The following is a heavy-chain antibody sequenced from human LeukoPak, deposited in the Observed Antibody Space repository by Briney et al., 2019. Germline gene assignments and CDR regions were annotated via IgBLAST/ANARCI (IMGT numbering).Heavy chain of an antibody. J-gene: IGHJ4*02. D-gene: IGHD6-6*01. CDR3: ARHVAARPYNY. CDR2: INPNSGGT. Sequence: ASVKVSCKASGYTFTGYYIHWVRQAPGQGLEWMGRINPNSGGTNYAQKFQGRVTMTRDTSISTAYMELSRLRSDDTAVYYCARHVAARPYNYWGQGTLVTVSS. V-gene: IGHV1-2*06. CDR1: GYTFTGYY.